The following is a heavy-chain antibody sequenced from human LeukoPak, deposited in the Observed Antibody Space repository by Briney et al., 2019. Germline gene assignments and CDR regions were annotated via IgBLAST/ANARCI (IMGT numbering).Heavy chain of an antibody. V-gene: IGHV3-23*01. J-gene: IGHJ3*02. CDR3: ARVVRWLQHDAFDI. CDR1: GFTFSSYN. CDR2: ISGTGGNT. Sequence: GGSLRLSCAASGFTFSSYNMSWVRQAPGKGLECVSVISGTGGNTYYGDSVKGRFTISRDDSKNTLYLQMNSLRAEDTAVYYCARVVRWLQHDAFDIWGQGTMVTVSS. D-gene: IGHD5-24*01.